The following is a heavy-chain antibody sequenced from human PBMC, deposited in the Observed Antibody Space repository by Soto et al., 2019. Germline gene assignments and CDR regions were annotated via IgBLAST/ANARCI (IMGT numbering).Heavy chain of an antibody. D-gene: IGHD5-18*01. CDR2: INPNSGGT. CDR3: ARDSIYNSYGTYFDY. CDR1: GYTFTAYY. Sequence: QVQLVQSGAEVKKPGASVKVSCNTSGYTFTAYYMHWVRQAPGQGLEWMGWINPNSGGTNYAQKFQGWVTMTRDTSISPAYMELSRLTSDDTAVYYCARDSIYNSYGTYFDYWGQGTLVTVSS. V-gene: IGHV1-2*04. J-gene: IGHJ4*02.